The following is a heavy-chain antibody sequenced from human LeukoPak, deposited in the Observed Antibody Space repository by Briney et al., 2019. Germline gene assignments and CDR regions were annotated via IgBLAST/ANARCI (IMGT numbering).Heavy chain of an antibody. CDR1: GGSISSGGFY. CDR3: ARDRDGYSYSDR. Sequence: SETLSLTCTVSGGSISSGGFYWTWVRQPPGKGLEWIGYIYNSGRTYYNPSLKSRVTISGDTSKNQFSLTLSSVTAADTAVYYCARDRDGYSYSDRWGQGTLVTVSS. D-gene: IGHD5-24*01. J-gene: IGHJ4*02. V-gene: IGHV4-31*03. CDR2: IYNSGRT.